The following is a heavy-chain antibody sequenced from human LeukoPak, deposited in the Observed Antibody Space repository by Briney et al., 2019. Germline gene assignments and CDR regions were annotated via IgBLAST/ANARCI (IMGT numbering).Heavy chain of an antibody. CDR2: INPNSGGT. V-gene: IGHV1-2*02. Sequence: ASVKVSCKASGYTFTGYYMHWVRQAPGQGLECMGWINPNSGGTNYAQKFQGRVTMTRDTSISTAYMELSRLRSDDTAVYYCARGPSPQATSTYFQHWGQGTLVTVSS. D-gene: IGHD5-12*01. CDR3: ARGPSPQATSTYFQH. J-gene: IGHJ1*01. CDR1: GYTFTGYY.